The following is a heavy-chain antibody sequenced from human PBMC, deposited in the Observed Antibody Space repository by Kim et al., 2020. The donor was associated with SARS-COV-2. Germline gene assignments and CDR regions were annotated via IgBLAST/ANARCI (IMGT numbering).Heavy chain of an antibody. CDR3: ARHWTLGCSTTSCQLGY. J-gene: IGHJ4*02. V-gene: IGHV4-39*01. D-gene: IGHD2-2*01. Sequence: LKSRVTLSVDTSKNQFSRKLSSVTAADTAVYYCARHWTLGCSTTSCQLGYWGQGTLVTVSS.